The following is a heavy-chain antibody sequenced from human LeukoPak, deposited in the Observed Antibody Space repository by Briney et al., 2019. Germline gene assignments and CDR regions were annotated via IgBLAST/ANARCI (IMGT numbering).Heavy chain of an antibody. Sequence: GESLQISCKGSGYSFTSYWIGWVRPMPGEGLEWMGIIYPGDSDTRYSPSFQGQVTISADKSISTAYLQWSSLKASDTAMYYCARLPRIEAAGTNDYWGQGTLVTVSS. CDR1: GYSFTSYW. V-gene: IGHV5-51*01. J-gene: IGHJ4*02. CDR3: ARLPRIEAAGTNDY. CDR2: IYPGDSDT. D-gene: IGHD6-13*01.